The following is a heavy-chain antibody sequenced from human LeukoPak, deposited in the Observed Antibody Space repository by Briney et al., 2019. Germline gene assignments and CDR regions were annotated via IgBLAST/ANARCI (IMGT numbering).Heavy chain of an antibody. V-gene: IGHV4-34*01. J-gene: IGHJ5*02. Sequence: SETLSLTCAVYGGSFSGYYWSWIRQPPGKGLEWIGEINHSGSTNYNPSLKSRVTISVDASKNQFSLKLSSATAADTAVYYCARRGGSSWSKPYNWFDPWGQGTLVTVSS. D-gene: IGHD2-15*01. CDR3: ARRGGSSWSKPYNWFDP. CDR1: GGSFSGYY. CDR2: INHSGST.